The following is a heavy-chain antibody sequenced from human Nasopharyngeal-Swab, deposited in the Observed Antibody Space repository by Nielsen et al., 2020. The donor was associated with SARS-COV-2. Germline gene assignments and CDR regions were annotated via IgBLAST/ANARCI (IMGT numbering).Heavy chain of an antibody. D-gene: IGHD2-15*01. J-gene: IGHJ5*02. Sequence: SVKVSCKASGYTFTRYYIHWVRQAPGQGLEWMGIINPGGGSARYSQNFQGRVTMTRDTSTNTVYMELYSLTSEDTAVYYCARGGDPREVVAATDCFDPWGQGTLVTVSS. CDR2: INPGGGSA. CDR1: GYTFTRYY. V-gene: IGHV1-46*01. CDR3: ARGGDPREVVAATDCFDP.